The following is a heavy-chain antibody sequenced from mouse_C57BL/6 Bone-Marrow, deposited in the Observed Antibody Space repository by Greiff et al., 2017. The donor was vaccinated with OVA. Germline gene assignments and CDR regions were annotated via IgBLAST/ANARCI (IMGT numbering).Heavy chain of an antibody. CDR3: ARSWDRVDY. J-gene: IGHJ2*01. D-gene: IGHD3-3*01. CDR2: INPYNGGT. V-gene: IGHV1-19*01. Sequence: VQLKQSGPVLVKPGASVKMSCKASGYTFTDYYMNWVKQSHGKSLEWIGVINPYNGGTSYNQKFKGKATLTVDKSSSTAYMELNSLTSEDSAVYYCARSWDRVDYWGQGTTLTVSS. CDR1: GYTFTDYY.